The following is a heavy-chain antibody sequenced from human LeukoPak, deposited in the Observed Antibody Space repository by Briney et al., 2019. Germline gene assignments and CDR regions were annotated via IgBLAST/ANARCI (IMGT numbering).Heavy chain of an antibody. CDR3: TRGSNRDDSSDFDC. V-gene: IGHV3-15*07. Sequence: GGSLRLSRAASGFNFNNAWMNWVRQAPGKGLEWVGRIRSNAYGGATESAAPVTGRFTISRDDSENTLYLQMNSLKIEDTAVYYCTRGSNRDDSSDFDCWGQGTLVTVSS. J-gene: IGHJ4*02. CDR1: GFNFNNAW. CDR2: IRSNAYGGAT. D-gene: IGHD3-22*01.